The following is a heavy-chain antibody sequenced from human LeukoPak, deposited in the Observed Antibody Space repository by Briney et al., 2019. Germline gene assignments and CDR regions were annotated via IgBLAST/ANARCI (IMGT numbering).Heavy chain of an antibody. CDR1: GFTFSSYA. J-gene: IGHJ4*02. D-gene: IGHD6-6*01. CDR2: ISGRGDRT. CDR3: AKEQSSSGCFDY. Sequence: GGSLRLSCAASGFTFSSYAMSWVRQAPGKGLEWVSAISGRGDRTYYADSVKGRFTISRDNSKNTLYLQMNSLRAEDTAVYYCAKEQSSSGCFDYWGQGTLVTVSS. V-gene: IGHV3-23*01.